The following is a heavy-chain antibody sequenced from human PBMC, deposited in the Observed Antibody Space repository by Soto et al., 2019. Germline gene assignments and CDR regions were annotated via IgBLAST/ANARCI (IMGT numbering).Heavy chain of an antibody. CDR1: GFTFAVYG. J-gene: IGHJ4*02. CDR2: TNWNGGST. CDR3: VRAYESGDSSGYYLRPVDH. Sequence: PGGSLSLSCAASGFTFAVYGISWARHAPGKGMEWVSGTNWNGGSTGYADSVKGRFDICRDNAKNALYLQMNSLRAGDTALYYCVRAYESGDSSGYYLRPVDHWGQGTPVTVPS. V-gene: IGHV3-20*04. D-gene: IGHD3-22*01.